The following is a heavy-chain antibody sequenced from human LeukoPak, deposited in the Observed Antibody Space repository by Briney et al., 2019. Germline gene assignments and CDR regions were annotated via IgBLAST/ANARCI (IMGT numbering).Heavy chain of an antibody. Sequence: PSETLSLTCTVSGGSISSSSYYWSWIRQPPGKGLEWIGYIYHSGSTYYNPSLKSRVTISVDRSKNQFSLKLSSVTAADTAVYYCARDGVYCSSTSCRTFDYWGQGTLVTVSS. CDR1: GGSISSSSYY. CDR2: IYHSGST. V-gene: IGHV4-30-2*01. D-gene: IGHD2-2*01. CDR3: ARDGVYCSSTSCRTFDY. J-gene: IGHJ4*02.